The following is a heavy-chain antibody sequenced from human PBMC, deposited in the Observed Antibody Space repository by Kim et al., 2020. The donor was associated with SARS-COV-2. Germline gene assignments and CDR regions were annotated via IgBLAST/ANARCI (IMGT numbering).Heavy chain of an antibody. J-gene: IGHJ4*02. V-gene: IGHV4-39*01. D-gene: IGHD2-15*01. CDR3: ARQARGNIVVVVAASTTFDY. Sequence: RVTISVDTSKNQFSLKLSSVTAADTAVYYCARQARGNIVVVVAASTTFDYWGQGTLVTVSS.